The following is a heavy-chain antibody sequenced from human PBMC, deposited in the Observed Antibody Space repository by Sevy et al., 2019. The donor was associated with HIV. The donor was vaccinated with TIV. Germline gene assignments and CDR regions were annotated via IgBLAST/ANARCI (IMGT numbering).Heavy chain of an antibody. CDR2: ISGSGDTT. CDR3: ANWAGSSDWLGPFDY. V-gene: IGHV3-23*01. D-gene: IGHD6-19*01. J-gene: IGHJ4*02. Sequence: GGSLRLSCSASGFVFSSHAMTWVRQAPGKGLEWVSYISGSGDTTYYADSVKGRFTISRDNSKNTLYLQMNSLRADDTAVYYCANWAGSSDWLGPFDYWGQGTLVTVSS. CDR1: GFVFSSHA.